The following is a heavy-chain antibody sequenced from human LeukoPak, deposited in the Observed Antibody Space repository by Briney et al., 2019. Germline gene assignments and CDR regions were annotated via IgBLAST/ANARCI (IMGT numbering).Heavy chain of an antibody. J-gene: IGHJ4*02. CDR2: INHSVNT. V-gene: IGHV4-34*01. Sequence: SETLSLTCAVYGGSFSGYYWSCIRQPPGKGLEWIGEINHSVNTNYNPSPKSRLTISVDTSKNQFSLTLSSVTAADTAVYYCARMITIAAGGGAFDYWGQGTLVTVSS. CDR1: GGSFSGYY. D-gene: IGHD6-13*01. CDR3: ARMITIAAGGGAFDY.